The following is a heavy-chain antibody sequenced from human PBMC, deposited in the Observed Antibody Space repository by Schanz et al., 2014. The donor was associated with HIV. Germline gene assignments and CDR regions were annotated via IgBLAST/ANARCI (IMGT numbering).Heavy chain of an antibody. CDR1: GGSFSGHY. D-gene: IGHD3-3*01. V-gene: IGHV4-34*01. CDR2: IYQSGGT. CDR3: GRGTDDFPPDS. Sequence: QVQVQQTGAGLLKPSETLTLTCVVYGGSFSGHYWSWIRQSPGKGLEWIGEIYQSGGTVYSPSFKSPYTMSLDTSKNQVSLNLRFVTAADTAVYYCGRGTDDFPPDSWGQGTQVIVSS. J-gene: IGHJ4*02.